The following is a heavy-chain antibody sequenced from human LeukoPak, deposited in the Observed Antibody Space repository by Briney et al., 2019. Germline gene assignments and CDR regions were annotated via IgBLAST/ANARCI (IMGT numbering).Heavy chain of an antibody. J-gene: IGHJ4*02. CDR1: EYTFTDYY. Sequence: ASVKVSCKASEYTFTDYYMHWVRQAPGQGLEWMGWINPDSGDTNYAQKFQGRVTMTRDPSISTAYMALTRLRSDDTAVYYCARDAWLVGTTNLYYFDYWGQGTLVTVSS. V-gene: IGHV1-2*02. CDR3: ARDAWLVGTTNLYYFDY. D-gene: IGHD1-26*01. CDR2: INPDSGDT.